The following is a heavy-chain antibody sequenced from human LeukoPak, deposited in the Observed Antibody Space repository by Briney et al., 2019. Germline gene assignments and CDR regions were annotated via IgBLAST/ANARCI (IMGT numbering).Heavy chain of an antibody. CDR3: ARVPHDYGDYGHFDT. CDR1: GGTFSSYA. Sequence: SVKVSCKASGGTFSSYAISWVRQAPGQGLEWMGGIIPIFGTANYAQKFQGRVTITADESTSTAYMELSSLRSEDTAVYYCARVPHDYGDYGHFDTWGQGTMVTVSS. D-gene: IGHD4-17*01. V-gene: IGHV1-69*13. J-gene: IGHJ3*02. CDR2: IIPIFGTA.